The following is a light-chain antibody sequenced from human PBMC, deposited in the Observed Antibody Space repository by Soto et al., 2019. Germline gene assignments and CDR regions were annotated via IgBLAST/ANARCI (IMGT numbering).Light chain of an antibody. J-gene: IGLJ2*01. Sequence: QPVLTQSPSATASLGASVNLTCTLSSGYSTFAIAWHQQQPGKGPRYLMKLNSDGSHKKGDGIPGRFSGSSSGAERYLSISGLQSEDEADYYCQTWAPGIVVFGGGTKLTVL. V-gene: IGLV4-69*01. CDR3: QTWAPGIVV. CDR2: LNSDGSH. CDR1: SGYSTFA.